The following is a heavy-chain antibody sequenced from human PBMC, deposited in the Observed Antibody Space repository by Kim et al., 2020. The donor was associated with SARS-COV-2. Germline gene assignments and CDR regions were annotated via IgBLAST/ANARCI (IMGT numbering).Heavy chain of an antibody. CDR3: ARVIFTVTTALFDY. J-gene: IGHJ4*02. V-gene: IGHV4-59*01. Sequence: NPSLERRVTISVDTSKNQFSLKLSSVTAADTAVYYCARVIFTVTTALFDYWGQGTLVTVSS. D-gene: IGHD4-17*01.